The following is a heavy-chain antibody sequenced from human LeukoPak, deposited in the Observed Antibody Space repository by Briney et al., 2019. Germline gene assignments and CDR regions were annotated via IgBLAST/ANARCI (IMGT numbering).Heavy chain of an antibody. D-gene: IGHD4-23*01. V-gene: IGHV3-23*01. CDR1: GFTVDANA. CDR2: LGSDART. Sequence: GGSLRLSCEASGFTVDANAMAWVRQAPGKGLEWVVGLGSDARTHYRDSVKGRFTISRDNFKNTVYLQMNNLRGEGTAIYYCVKDILGWTFDSWGQGTLVTVAS. CDR3: VKDILGWTFDS. J-gene: IGHJ4*02.